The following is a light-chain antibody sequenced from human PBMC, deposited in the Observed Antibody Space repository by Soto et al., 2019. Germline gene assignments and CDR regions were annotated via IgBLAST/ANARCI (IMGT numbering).Light chain of an antibody. Sequence: EIVMTQSPATLSVSPGERATLSCRASQSVNSKLAWYQQKPGQAPRLLIYGASSRATGIPDRFSGSGSGTDFTLTISRLEPEDFAVYYCQQYGSSRRTFGQGTKVDIK. CDR3: QQYGSSRRT. CDR2: GAS. V-gene: IGKV3-20*01. J-gene: IGKJ1*01. CDR1: QSVNSK.